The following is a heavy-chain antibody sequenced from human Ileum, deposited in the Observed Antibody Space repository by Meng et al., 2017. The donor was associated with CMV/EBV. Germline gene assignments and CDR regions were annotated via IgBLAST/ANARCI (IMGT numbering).Heavy chain of an antibody. CDR3: ARGVISYHDS. V-gene: IGHV1-3*04. CDR1: GYPFTNFA. CDR2: IYTDSGDT. J-gene: IGHJ5*02. D-gene: IGHD3-16*01. Sequence: KISCKASGYPFTNFAIHWVRQAPGQRLEWMGWIYTDSGDTKFSQKFQGRVSFTRDTPATTAYMELTSLRSEDTAVYYCARGVISYHDSWGQGTLVTVSS.